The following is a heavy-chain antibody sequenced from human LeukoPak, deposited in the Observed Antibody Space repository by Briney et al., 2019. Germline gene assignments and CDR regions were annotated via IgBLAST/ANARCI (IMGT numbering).Heavy chain of an antibody. V-gene: IGHV3-21*01. CDR2: ISSGSGSI. CDR3: GRACSGYTCGAREGVYAIDV. Sequence: GGSLTLSCSASGFTFSSYSIDGVRQAPGKGLEWVSFISSGSGSISYADSVKGRFTISRENAKNSLYLQMSSLRAEDTAVYFCGRACSGYTCGAREGVYAIDVWGQGTMVTVSS. D-gene: IGHD3-3*01. CDR1: GFTFSSYS. J-gene: IGHJ3*01.